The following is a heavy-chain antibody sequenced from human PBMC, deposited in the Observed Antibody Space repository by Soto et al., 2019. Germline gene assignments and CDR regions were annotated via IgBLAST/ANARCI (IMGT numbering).Heavy chain of an antibody. CDR3: ARYYYDSSGYRFDY. CDR1: GYIFTSHA. D-gene: IGHD3-22*01. Sequence: ASVKVSCKASGYIFTSHAISWVRQAPGQGLEWMGWINPNNIKTHDAQKLQGRVNMTTDTSTSTGYMELRSLTSDDTAVYYCARYYYDSSGYRFDYWG. CDR2: INPNNIKT. V-gene: IGHV1-18*01. J-gene: IGHJ4*01.